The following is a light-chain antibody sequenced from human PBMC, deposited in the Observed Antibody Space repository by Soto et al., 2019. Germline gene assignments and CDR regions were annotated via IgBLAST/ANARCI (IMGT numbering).Light chain of an antibody. V-gene: IGKV1-39*01. Sequence: DIQMTQSPSSLSASVGDRVTITCRASQSIINYLNWYQQKPGKAPKLLIYAASNLQIGVPSRFSGSGSGTDFTLTITSLQPADFATYYCQQSYRTPYTFGQGTKLEIK. CDR1: QSIINY. CDR3: QQSYRTPYT. CDR2: AAS. J-gene: IGKJ2*01.